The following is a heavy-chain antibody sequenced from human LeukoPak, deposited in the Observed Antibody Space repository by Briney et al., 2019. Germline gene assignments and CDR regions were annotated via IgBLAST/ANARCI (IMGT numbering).Heavy chain of an antibody. J-gene: IGHJ5*02. CDR2: TYYRSKWYN. V-gene: IGHV6-1*01. D-gene: IGHD6-13*01. CDR1: GNSVSSNSAA. Sequence: SQTLLLTCAISGNSVSSNSAAWNWIRQSPSRGLEWLGRTYYRSKWYNDYAVSVKSRITINPDTSKNQLSLQLNSVTPEDTAVYYWARDGGLEGSSFDPWGQGTLVTVSS. CDR3: ARDGGLEGSSFDP.